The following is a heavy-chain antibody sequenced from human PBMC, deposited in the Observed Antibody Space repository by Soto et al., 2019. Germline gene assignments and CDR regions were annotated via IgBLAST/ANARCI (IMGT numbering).Heavy chain of an antibody. V-gene: IGHV2-5*02. CDR2: IYWDDDK. Sequence: QITLKESGPTLVKPTQTLTLTCTFSGFSLSSTRMAVGWIRQPPGKALEWLALIYWDDDKRYSPFLKSRLTSTKDTSKNQVVLTMSNMDPVDTARYYCAHIVVAGLGYYFDYWGQGNLVTVSS. D-gene: IGHD6-19*01. CDR3: AHIVVAGLGYYFDY. J-gene: IGHJ4*02. CDR1: GFSLSSTRMA.